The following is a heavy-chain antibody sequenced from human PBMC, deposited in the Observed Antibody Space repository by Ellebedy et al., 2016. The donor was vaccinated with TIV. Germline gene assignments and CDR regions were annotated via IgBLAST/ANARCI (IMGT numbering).Heavy chain of an antibody. Sequence: GSLRLSXTVSGGSISSSNYYWDWIRQPPGKGLEWIGNIYYSGSTNYNPSLKSRVTISVDTSKNQFSLKLSSVSAADTAVYYCATLNYWGQGTLVTVSS. CDR2: IYYSGST. V-gene: IGHV4-39*01. CDR3: ATLNY. J-gene: IGHJ4*02. CDR1: GGSISSSNYY.